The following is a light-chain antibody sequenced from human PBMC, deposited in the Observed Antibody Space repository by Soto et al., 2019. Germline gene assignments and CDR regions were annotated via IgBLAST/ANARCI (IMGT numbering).Light chain of an antibody. CDR2: AAS. Sequence: EIVMTQSPATLSVSPGERATLSCRAGQSVSSSLAWYQQKPGQAPRLLILAASTRAPGIPARFSGSGSGTEFTLTISSLQSEDFAVYYCQQYNNWPHTFGQGTKVEIK. J-gene: IGKJ2*01. V-gene: IGKV3-15*01. CDR3: QQYNNWPHT. CDR1: QSVSSS.